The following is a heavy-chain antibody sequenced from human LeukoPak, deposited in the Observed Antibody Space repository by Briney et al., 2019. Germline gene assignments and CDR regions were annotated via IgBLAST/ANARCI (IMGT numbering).Heavy chain of an antibody. D-gene: IGHD3-9*01. CDR1: GYTFIIYG. V-gene: IGHV1-18*01. CDR3: ARSEGPGYDILTGYYDAYYFDY. J-gene: IGHJ4*02. CDR2: ISAYNGNT. Sequence: ASVKVSCKASGYTFIIYGISWVRQAPGQGLEWMGWISAYNGNTNYAQKLQGRVTMTTDTSTSTAYMELRSLRSDDTAVYYCARSEGPGYDILTGYYDAYYFDYWGQGTLVTVSS.